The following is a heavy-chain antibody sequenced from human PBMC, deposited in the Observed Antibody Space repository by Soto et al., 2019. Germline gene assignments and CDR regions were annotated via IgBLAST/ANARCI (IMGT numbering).Heavy chain of an antibody. J-gene: IGHJ4*02. Sequence: LSLTCTVSCVSFSSGSFYWAWIRQPPGKGLEWIGFGSYSGTTNYKPSLKSRVTISVDTSRSQISLKVSSLTAADTAVYYCARGATVTQFDYWGRGTLVTVSS. V-gene: IGHV4-61*01. CDR3: ARGATVTQFDY. CDR1: CVSFSSGSFY. CDR2: GSYSGTT. D-gene: IGHD4-17*01.